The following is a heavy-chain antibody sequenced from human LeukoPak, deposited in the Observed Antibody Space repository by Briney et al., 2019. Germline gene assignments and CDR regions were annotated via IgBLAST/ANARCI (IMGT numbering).Heavy chain of an antibody. CDR2: INHSGST. J-gene: IGHJ4*02. V-gene: IGHV4-39*07. CDR3: ARSRSYSGYDFTF. Sequence: SETLSLTCTVSGGSISSNNYCWGWIRQPPGKGLEWIGEINHSGSTNYNPSLKSRVTISVDTSKNQFSLKLRSVTAADTAVYYCARSRSYSGYDFTFWGQGTLVTVSS. CDR1: GGSISSNNYC. D-gene: IGHD5-12*01.